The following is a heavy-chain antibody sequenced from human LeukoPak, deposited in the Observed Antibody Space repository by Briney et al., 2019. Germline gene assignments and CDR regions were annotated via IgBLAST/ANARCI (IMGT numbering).Heavy chain of an antibody. V-gene: IGHV1-8*03. J-gene: IGHJ6*03. CDR3: AKDQYSGYGYYYYYMDV. CDR1: GYTFTSYD. CDR2: MNPNSGNT. D-gene: IGHD5-12*01. Sequence: ASVKVSCKASGYTFTSYDINWVRQTTGQGLEWMGWMNPNSGNTGYAQKFQGRVTITRDSSKSTAYMELNSLRAEDTAVYYCAKDQYSGYGYYYYYMDVWGKGTTVTVSS.